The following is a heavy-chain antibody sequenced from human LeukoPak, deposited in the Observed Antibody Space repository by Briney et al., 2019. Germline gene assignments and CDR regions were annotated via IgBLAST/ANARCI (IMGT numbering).Heavy chain of an antibody. D-gene: IGHD1-26*01. V-gene: IGHV1-2*02. Sequence: GASVKVSCKASGYTFTGYFMHWVRQAPGQGLEWMGWINPNSGGTNYAQKFQGRVTMTRDTSISTAYMELSSLRSDDTAVYYCARRGWELPFYNYYYMDVWGKGTTVTVSS. CDR3: ARRGWELPFYNYYYMDV. CDR2: INPNSGGT. J-gene: IGHJ6*03. CDR1: GYTFTGYF.